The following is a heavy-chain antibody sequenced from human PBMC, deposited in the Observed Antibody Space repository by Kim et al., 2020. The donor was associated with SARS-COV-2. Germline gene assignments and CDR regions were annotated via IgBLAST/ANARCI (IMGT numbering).Heavy chain of an antibody. CDR3: ARMSPMYGSGNYLDY. CDR2: ISYDGSLK. V-gene: IGHV3-30*03. Sequence: GGSLRLSCGASGFRFGAYGMHWVRQAPGKGLEWVGLISYDGSLKFYADFAKGRLIISRDNSENTMFLEMNSLRAEDTAVYYCARMSPMYGSGNYLDYWGQGTLVTVSS. D-gene: IGHD3-10*01. CDR1: GFRFGAYG. J-gene: IGHJ4*02.